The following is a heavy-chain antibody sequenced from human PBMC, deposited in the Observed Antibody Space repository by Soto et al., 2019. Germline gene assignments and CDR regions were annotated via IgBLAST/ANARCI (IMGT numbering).Heavy chain of an antibody. J-gene: IGHJ4*02. CDR2: ISAYNGVT. CDR1: GYTFINYG. Sequence: QVQLVQSGTELEKPGASVKVSCKASGYTFINYGIGWVRQAPGQGLEWMGWISAYNGVTHYPQKFQDRVTMTIDTSTSTAYMELRSLRSDDTAVYHCARGFRTVPFDYWGQGTLVTVSS. CDR3: ARGFRTVPFDY. D-gene: IGHD2-2*01. V-gene: IGHV1-18*01.